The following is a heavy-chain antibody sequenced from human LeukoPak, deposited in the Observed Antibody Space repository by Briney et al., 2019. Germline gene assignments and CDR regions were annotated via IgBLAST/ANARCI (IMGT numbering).Heavy chain of an antibody. V-gene: IGHV3-7*01. J-gene: IGHJ4*02. CDR1: GFTFRNYW. Sequence: GGSLRLSCAASGFTFRNYWMGWVRQAPGKGLEWVANTKPDGSAEYYADSVRGRFTTSRDDANNFLYLQMNRLRAEDTAVYYCARDGGLNMNFDYWGQGTLVTVSS. D-gene: IGHD2-15*01. CDR2: TKPDGSAE. CDR3: ARDGGLNMNFDY.